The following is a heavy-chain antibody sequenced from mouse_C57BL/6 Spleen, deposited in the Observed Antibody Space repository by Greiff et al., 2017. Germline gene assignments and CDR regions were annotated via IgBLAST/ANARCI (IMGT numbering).Heavy chain of an antibody. CDR2: IDPEDGET. D-gene: IGHD2-3*01. CDR1: GFNIKDYY. J-gene: IGHJ1*03. V-gene: IGHV14-2*01. Sequence: VQLKQSGAELVKPGASVKLSCTASGFNIKDYYMHWVKQRTEQGLEWIGRIDPEDGETKYAPKFQGKATITADTSSNPAYLQLSSLTSEDTAVYYWASGVYDGYYSWYFDVWGTGTTVTVSS. CDR3: ASGVYDGYYSWYFDV.